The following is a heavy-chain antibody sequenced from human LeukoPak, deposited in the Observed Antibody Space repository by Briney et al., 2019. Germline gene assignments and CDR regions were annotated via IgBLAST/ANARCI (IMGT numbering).Heavy chain of an antibody. V-gene: IGHV4-38-2*01. D-gene: IGHD3-22*01. Sequence: SETLSLTCAVSGYSISSGYYWGWIRQPPGKGPEWIGSLYHSGSTYYNPSLKSRVTISVDTSKNQFSLKLSSVTAADTAVYYCALIEARTTLFDYWGQGTLVTVSS. J-gene: IGHJ4*02. CDR3: ALIEARTTLFDY. CDR2: LYHSGST. CDR1: GYSISSGYY.